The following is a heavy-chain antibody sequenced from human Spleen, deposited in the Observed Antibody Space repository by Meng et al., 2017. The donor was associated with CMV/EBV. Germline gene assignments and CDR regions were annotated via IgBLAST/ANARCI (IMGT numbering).Heavy chain of an antibody. CDR3: ASPIYYDTEGQDYFDY. D-gene: IGHD3-22*01. J-gene: IGHJ4*02. CDR1: GSTFTGYY. CDR2: INPNTGDT. V-gene: IGHV1-2*02. Sequence: SGSTFTGYYIHWVRQAPGQGLEWMGWINPNTGDTNFAQKFQGRVSMTRDTSISTAYMELSSLRSDDTAVYYCASPIYYDTEGQDYFDYWGQGTLVTVSS.